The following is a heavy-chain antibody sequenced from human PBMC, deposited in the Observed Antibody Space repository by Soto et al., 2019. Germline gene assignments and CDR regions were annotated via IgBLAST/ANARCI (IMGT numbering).Heavy chain of an antibody. CDR2: IGGSGIIT. CDR1: GFSFSSFA. CDR3: AKDPNGDYVGAFDS. V-gene: IGHV3-23*01. Sequence: GGSLRLSCRASGFSFSSFAMTWVRQAPGKGLEWVSSIGGSGIITYFTDSVKGRFTISRDNSGNTLFLHMNSLRADDTAVCYCAKDPNGDYVGAFDSWGQGTLVTVSS. D-gene: IGHD4-17*01. J-gene: IGHJ4*02.